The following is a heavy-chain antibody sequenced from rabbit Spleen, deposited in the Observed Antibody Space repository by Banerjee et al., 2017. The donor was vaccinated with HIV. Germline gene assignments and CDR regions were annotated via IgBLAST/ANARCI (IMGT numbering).Heavy chain of an antibody. CDR2: IYTGSSGST. J-gene: IGHJ6*01. CDR3: ARAVSGDWPFGL. D-gene: IGHD2-1*01. V-gene: IGHV1S45*01. Sequence: QEQLEESGGRLVKPEGSLTLTCTASGFSFSSSYYMCWVRQAPGKGLEWIACIYTGSSGSTYYASWAKGRFTISKTSSTTVTLQMTSLTAADTATYFCARAVSGDWPFGLWGPGTLVTVS. CDR1: GFSFSSSYY.